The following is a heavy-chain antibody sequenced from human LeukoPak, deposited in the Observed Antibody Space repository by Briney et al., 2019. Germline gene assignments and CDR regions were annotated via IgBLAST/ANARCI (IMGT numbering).Heavy chain of an antibody. D-gene: IGHD3-22*01. Sequence: PSETLSITCTVSGGSISSYYWSWIRQPPGKGVEWIGYIYYSGSTNYNPSLKSRVTISVDTSKNQFSLKLSSVTAADTAVHYCARALYDSSRYSYDAFDIWGQGTMVTVSP. CDR3: ARALYDSSRYSYDAFDI. CDR1: GGSISSYY. V-gene: IGHV4-59*01. CDR2: IYYSGST. J-gene: IGHJ3*02.